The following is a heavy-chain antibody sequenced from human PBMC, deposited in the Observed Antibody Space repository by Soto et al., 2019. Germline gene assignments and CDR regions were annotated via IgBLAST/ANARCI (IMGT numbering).Heavy chain of an antibody. D-gene: IGHD6-13*01. CDR1: GGSISSSSY. CDR2: IYSIGST. CDR3: RRSSRYSTDV. V-gene: IGHV4-39*01. J-gene: IGHJ6*02. Sequence: QLQLQESGPGLVKPSETLSLTCTVSGGSISSSSYWGWIRQPPGKGLEWIGSIYSIGSTYYNPSLMIRVTISVDTSKNQFSLKLSSVTAADTAVYYCRRSSRYSTDVWGQGTTVTVS.